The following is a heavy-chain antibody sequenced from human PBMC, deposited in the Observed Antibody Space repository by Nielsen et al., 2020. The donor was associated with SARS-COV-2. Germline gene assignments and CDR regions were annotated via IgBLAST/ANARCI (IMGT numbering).Heavy chain of an antibody. Sequence: WVRQAPGQRLEWMGWINAGIGNTKYSEKFQGRVTITRDTSASTAYMELSSLRSEDTAVYYCARDHCSSTSCYTPRGEFDPWGQGTLVTVSS. CDR3: ARDHCSSTSCYTPRGEFDP. J-gene: IGHJ5*02. V-gene: IGHV1-3*01. CDR2: INAGIGNT. D-gene: IGHD2-2*02.